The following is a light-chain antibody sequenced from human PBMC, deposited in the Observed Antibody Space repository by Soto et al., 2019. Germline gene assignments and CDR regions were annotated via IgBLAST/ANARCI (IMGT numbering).Light chain of an antibody. V-gene: IGKV1-27*01. CDR3: QQDSSVPV. CDR1: QGIRNF. CDR2: AAS. Sequence: DIQMTQSPTSLSASVGDRVTITCRASQGIRNFVAWYQQKPGKAPKLLIYAASTLQSGVPSRFSGSGSGTDFTLTINSLQPEDVATYSCQQDSSVPVFGPGTKVEIK. J-gene: IGKJ3*01.